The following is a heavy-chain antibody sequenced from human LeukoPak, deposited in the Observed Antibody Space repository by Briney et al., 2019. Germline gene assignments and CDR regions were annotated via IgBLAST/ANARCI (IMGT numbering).Heavy chain of an antibody. Sequence: SETLSLTCTVSGGSISSSSYYWGWIRQPPGTGLEWIGSIYYSGSTYYNPSLKSRVTISVDTSKNQFSLKLSSVTAADTAVYYCARSYSNYDFWSGYYDPFDYWGQGTLVTVSS. J-gene: IGHJ4*02. CDR3: ARSYSNYDFWSGYYDPFDY. CDR1: GGSISSSSYY. D-gene: IGHD3-3*01. V-gene: IGHV4-39*01. CDR2: IYYSGST.